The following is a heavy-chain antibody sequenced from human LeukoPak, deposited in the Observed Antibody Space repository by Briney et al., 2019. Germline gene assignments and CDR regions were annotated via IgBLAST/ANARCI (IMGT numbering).Heavy chain of an antibody. Sequence: ASVKVSXKASGYTFSGDYVHWVRQAPGQGLEWMGRINPNTGGTSYAQKFQGRVTMTRDTSISTAYMELSRVTSDDTAVYFCARDRNLYSGSFASWGQGTLVTVSS. D-gene: IGHD1-26*01. V-gene: IGHV1-2*06. CDR1: GYTFSGDY. CDR2: INPNTGGT. J-gene: IGHJ4*02. CDR3: ARDRNLYSGSFAS.